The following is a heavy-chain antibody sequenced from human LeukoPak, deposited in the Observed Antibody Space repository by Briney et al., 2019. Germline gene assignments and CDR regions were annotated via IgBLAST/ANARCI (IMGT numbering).Heavy chain of an antibody. V-gene: IGHV4-38-2*02. CDR1: GYSISSGYQ. CDR3: ARDPRWLTPDCTSTSCYENYFDP. Sequence: SETLSLTCAVSGYSISSGYQWAWIRQSPGKGLEWIGSIYHSGSAHYNPSLKSRVTISVETFKNQFSLKMYSVTAADTAVYYCARDPRWLTPDCTSTSCYENYFDPWGQGTLVTVSS. CDR2: IYHSGSA. D-gene: IGHD2-2*01. J-gene: IGHJ5*02.